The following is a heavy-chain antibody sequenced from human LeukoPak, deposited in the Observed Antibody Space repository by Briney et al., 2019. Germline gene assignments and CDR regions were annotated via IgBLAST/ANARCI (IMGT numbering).Heavy chain of an antibody. CDR2: ISSSGSTI. Sequence: GGSLRLSCAASGFTFSDYYMSWIRQAPGKGLEWVSYISSSGSTIYYADSVKGRFTISRDNSKNTLYLQMNSLRAEDTAVYYCAKDCRGIAARPGWFDPWGQGTLVTVSS. CDR1: GFTFSDYY. V-gene: IGHV3-11*01. CDR3: AKDCRGIAARPGWFDP. D-gene: IGHD6-6*01. J-gene: IGHJ5*02.